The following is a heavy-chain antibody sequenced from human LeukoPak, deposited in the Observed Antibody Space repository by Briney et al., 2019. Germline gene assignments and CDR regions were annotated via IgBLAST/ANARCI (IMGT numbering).Heavy chain of an antibody. CDR2: IRYGGNNE. D-gene: IGHD3-10*01. J-gene: IGHJ4*02. CDR1: GFSFSSHG. Sequence: TGGSLRLSCASSGFSFSSHGIHWVRQAPGKGLEWVAFIRYGGNNEYYADSVKGRFTISRDNSKNTLYLQMNSLKPEDTAVYYCAKVMARGITSTPDYWGQGTLVTVSS. V-gene: IGHV3-30*02. CDR3: AKVMARGITSTPDY.